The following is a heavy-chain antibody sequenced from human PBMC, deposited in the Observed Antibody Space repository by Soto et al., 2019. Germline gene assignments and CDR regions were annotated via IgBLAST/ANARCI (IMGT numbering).Heavy chain of an antibody. CDR2: IYLGDSDT. CDR3: ARHPSGSYYYCYGMDV. V-gene: IGHV5-51*01. D-gene: IGHD3-10*01. Sequence: PGESLKISCNGSGYSFTRYWICWVRQRPGKGAEWVGIIYLGDSDTRYSRSCKGQVTISQDKSHSTAYSQRNSPKTSDTAMYYCARHPSGSYYYCYGMDVWGQGTTVTVSS. J-gene: IGHJ6*02. CDR1: GYSFTRYW.